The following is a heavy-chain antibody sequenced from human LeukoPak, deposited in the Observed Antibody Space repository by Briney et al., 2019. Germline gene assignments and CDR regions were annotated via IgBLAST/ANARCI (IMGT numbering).Heavy chain of an antibody. Sequence: PGGSLRLSCAASGFTFSNYDMSWVREAPGKGLEWVSAIVGSGGSTYYADSVKGRFTISRDNSKNTLFLQMNSLRVEDTALYYCSKWGDYDVLTGYYDSDFWGQGTLVTVSS. CDR2: IVGSGGST. CDR1: GFTFSNYD. V-gene: IGHV3-23*01. D-gene: IGHD3-9*01. J-gene: IGHJ4*02. CDR3: SKWGDYDVLTGYYDSDF.